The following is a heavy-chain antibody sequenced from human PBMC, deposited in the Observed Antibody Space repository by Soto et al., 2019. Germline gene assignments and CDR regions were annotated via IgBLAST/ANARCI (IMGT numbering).Heavy chain of an antibody. CDR1: GFTFSNAW. J-gene: IGHJ3*02. V-gene: IGHV3-15*01. Sequence: GGSLRLSCAASGFTFSNAWMSWVRQAPGKGLERVGRIKSKTDGGTTDYAAPVKGRFTISRDDSKNTLYLQMNSLKTEDTAVYYCTTDHPKAAFDIWGQGTMVTVSS. CDR3: TTDHPKAAFDI. CDR2: IKSKTDGGTT.